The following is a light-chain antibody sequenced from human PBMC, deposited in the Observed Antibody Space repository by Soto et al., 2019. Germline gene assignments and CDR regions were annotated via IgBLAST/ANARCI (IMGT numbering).Light chain of an antibody. V-gene: IGKV1-39*01. J-gene: IGKJ5*01. Sequence: DIQMTQSPSSLSASVEDRVIITCRASQSISNHLNWYQQKPGKAPKLLIFAASSLQSGVPSRFSGSRSGPDFTLTVSSLQAEDVAVYYCQQYYSTPITFGQGTRLEIK. CDR2: AAS. CDR1: QSISNH. CDR3: QQYYSTPIT.